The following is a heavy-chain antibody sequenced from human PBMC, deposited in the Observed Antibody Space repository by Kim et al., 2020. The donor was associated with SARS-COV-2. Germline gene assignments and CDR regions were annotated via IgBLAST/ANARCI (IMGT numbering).Heavy chain of an antibody. V-gene: IGHV4-59*01. D-gene: IGHD1-26*01. CDR3: AREGWRQSGMIDY. CDR1: RGSISSYY. J-gene: IGHJ4*02. CDR2: IYYSGST. Sequence: SETLSLTCTVSRGSISSYYWSWIRQPPGKGLEWIGYIYYSGSTNYNPSLKSRVTISVDTSKNQFSLKLSSVTAADTAVYYCAREGWRQSGMIDYWGQGTLVTVSS.